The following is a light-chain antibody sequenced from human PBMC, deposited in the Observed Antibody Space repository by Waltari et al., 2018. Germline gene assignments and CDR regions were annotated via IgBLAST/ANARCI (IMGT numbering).Light chain of an antibody. CDR3: QQRSNWPPWT. CDR2: DAS. V-gene: IGKV3-11*01. Sequence: EIVLTQSPATLPLSPGERAALPCRASQSVSSYLAWYQQKPGQAPRLLIYDASNRATGIQARFSGSGSGTDFTLTISSLEPEDFAVYYCQQRSNWPPWTFGQGTKVEIK. CDR1: QSVSSY. J-gene: IGKJ1*01.